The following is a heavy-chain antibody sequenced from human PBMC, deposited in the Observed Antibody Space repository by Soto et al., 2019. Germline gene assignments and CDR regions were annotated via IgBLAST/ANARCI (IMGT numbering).Heavy chain of an antibody. D-gene: IGHD6-25*01. V-gene: IGHV3-23*01. J-gene: IGHJ4*02. CDR1: GFTFSSYA. Sequence: GGSLRLSCAASGFTFSSYAMSWVRQAPGKGLEWVSRISSNGSGINYADSVKGRFTISRDNAKNTLYLQMNSLRAEDTAVYYCTKGGPYSSGPLDYWGQGTLVTVSS. CDR2: ISSNGSGI. CDR3: TKGGPYSSGPLDY.